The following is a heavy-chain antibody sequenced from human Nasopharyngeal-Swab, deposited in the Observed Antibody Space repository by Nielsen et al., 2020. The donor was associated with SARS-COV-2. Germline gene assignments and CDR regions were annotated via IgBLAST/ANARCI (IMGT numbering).Heavy chain of an antibody. Sequence: ASVKVSCKASGYTFTDYYMHWVRQAPGEGLEYMGRINPHSGDTNFAQKFQGRVTVTRDTSINPAYMELSSLRFDDTAVYYCARDDGDVPGITGSGPPGGFWGQGTLVTVSS. J-gene: IGHJ4*01. CDR2: INPHSGDT. CDR3: ARDDGDVPGITGSGPPGGF. CDR1: GYTFTDYY. V-gene: IGHV1-2*06. D-gene: IGHD3-10*01.